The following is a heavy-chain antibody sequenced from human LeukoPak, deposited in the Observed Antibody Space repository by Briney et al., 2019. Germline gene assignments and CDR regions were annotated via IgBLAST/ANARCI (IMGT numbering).Heavy chain of an antibody. Sequence: GGSLRLSCAASGFTVSSNYMSWVRQAPGKGLEWVSVIYSGGSTYYADSVKGRFTISRDNSKNTLYLQMNSLRAEDTAVYYCARGRRGYSYGPLDYWGQGTLVTVSS. J-gene: IGHJ4*02. D-gene: IGHD5-18*01. CDR3: ARGRRGYSYGPLDY. CDR1: GFTVSSNY. CDR2: IYSGGST. V-gene: IGHV3-53*01.